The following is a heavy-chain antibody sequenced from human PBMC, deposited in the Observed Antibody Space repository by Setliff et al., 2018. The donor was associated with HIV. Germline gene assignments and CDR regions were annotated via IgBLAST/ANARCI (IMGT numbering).Heavy chain of an antibody. CDR3: TRETYSSGPS. CDR2: IIPIFGTA. J-gene: IGHJ5*02. Sequence: SVKVSCKASGGAFSSYAISWVRQAPGQGLEWMGGIIPIFGTANYAQKFQGRITITADESANTAYMELSSLTSADTAVYYCTRETYSSGPSWGQGTQVTVSS. CDR1: GGAFSSYA. D-gene: IGHD6-19*01. V-gene: IGHV1-69*13.